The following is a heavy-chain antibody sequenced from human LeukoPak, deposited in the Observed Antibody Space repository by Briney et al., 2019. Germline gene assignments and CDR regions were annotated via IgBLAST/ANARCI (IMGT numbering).Heavy chain of an antibody. CDR1: GYTFTSYG. CDR2: ISAYNGNT. V-gene: IGHV1-18*01. CDR3: ARDPSGGYSSPEYFQH. J-gene: IGHJ1*01. D-gene: IGHD2-15*01. Sequence: GASVKVSCKASGYTFTSYGISWVRQAPGQGLEWMGWISAYNGNTNYAQKLQGRVTMTTDTSTSTAYMELRSLRSDDTAVYYCARDPSGGYSSPEYFQHWGQGTLVTVSS.